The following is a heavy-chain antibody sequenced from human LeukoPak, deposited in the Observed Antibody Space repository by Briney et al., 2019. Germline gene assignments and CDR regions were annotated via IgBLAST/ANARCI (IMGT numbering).Heavy chain of an antibody. V-gene: IGHV3-48*01. CDR3: ARDVRSLMDV. D-gene: IGHD3-10*02. CDR2: ISGGSDTR. CDR1: ESPFGSYS. J-gene: IGHJ6*02. Sequence: GGPLSPPCAAPESPFGSYSMNWVRKSPGKGLEWLSYISGGSDTRYHADSLKGRFTISRDNAKNSLYLQMNSLRAEDMAVYYCARDVRSLMDVWGQGTTVTVS.